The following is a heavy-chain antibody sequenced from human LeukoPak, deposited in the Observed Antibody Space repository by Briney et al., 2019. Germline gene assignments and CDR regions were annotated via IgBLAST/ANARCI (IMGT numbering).Heavy chain of an antibody. CDR1: GFTFSDYY. CDR3: AKARIQLWYEADDY. D-gene: IGHD5-18*01. Sequence: GGSLRLSCAASGFTFSDYYMSWIRQAPGKGLEWVSYISSSGSTIYYADSVKGRFTISRDNAKNSLYLQMNSLRDEDTAVYYCAKARIQLWYEADDYWGQGTLVTVSS. V-gene: IGHV3-11*04. J-gene: IGHJ4*02. CDR2: ISSSGSTI.